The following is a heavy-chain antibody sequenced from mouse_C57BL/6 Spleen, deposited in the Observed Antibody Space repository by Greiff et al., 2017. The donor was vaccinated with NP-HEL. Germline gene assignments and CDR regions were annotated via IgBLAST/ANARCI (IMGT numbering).Heavy chain of an antibody. D-gene: IGHD2-3*01. CDR1: GYSITSGYY. CDR3: ARDRDGYSLAWFAY. CDR2: ISYDGSN. Sequence: EVKLVESGPGLVKPSQSLSLTCSVTGYSITSGYYWNWIRQFPGNKLEWMGYISYDGSNNYNPSLKNRISITRDTSKNQFFLKLNSVTTEDTATYYCARDRDGYSLAWFAYWGQGTLVTVSA. J-gene: IGHJ3*01. V-gene: IGHV3-6*01.